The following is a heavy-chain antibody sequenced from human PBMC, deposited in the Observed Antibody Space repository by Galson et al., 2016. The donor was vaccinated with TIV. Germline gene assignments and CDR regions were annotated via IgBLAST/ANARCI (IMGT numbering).Heavy chain of an antibody. CDR1: GFTFDDYA. D-gene: IGHD1/OR15-1a*01. V-gene: IGHV3-9*01. Sequence: SLRLSCAASGFTFDDYALHWVRQAPGKGLEWVSGISWNSDIIGYADSVQGRFTISRDNAKNSLYLQMNSLRADDTASYYFVKDRWSATTYDYYGMDVWGQGTTVTVSS. CDR3: VKDRWSATTYDYYGMDV. CDR2: ISWNSDII. J-gene: IGHJ6*02.